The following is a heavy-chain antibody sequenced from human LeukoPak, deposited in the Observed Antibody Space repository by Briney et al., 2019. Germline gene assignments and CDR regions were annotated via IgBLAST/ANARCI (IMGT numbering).Heavy chain of an antibody. CDR1: DFTFSSHW. CDR3: ARNYDSSGYYYGDAFDI. Sequence: GGSLRLSCAASDFTFSSHWMSWVRQAPGKGLEWVAYIKYDGGEKNFVDSVKGRFTISRDNSKNTLYLQMNSLRAEDTAVYYCARNYDSSGYYYGDAFDIWGQGTMVTVSS. V-gene: IGHV3-7*03. D-gene: IGHD3-22*01. CDR2: IKYDGGEK. J-gene: IGHJ3*02.